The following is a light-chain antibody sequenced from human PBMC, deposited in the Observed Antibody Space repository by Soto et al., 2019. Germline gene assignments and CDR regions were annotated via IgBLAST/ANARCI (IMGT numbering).Light chain of an antibody. CDR1: NSNVGSNA. CDR3: AAWDDSLNGVV. V-gene: IGLV1-44*01. Sequence: QSVLTQPPSASGTPGQRVTISCSGSNSNVGSNAVHWYQQLPGAAPKLLIYTNNKRPSGVPDRFSGSKSGTSASLAISGLQSEDEADYYCAAWDDSLNGVVFGGGTQLTVL. J-gene: IGLJ2*01. CDR2: TNN.